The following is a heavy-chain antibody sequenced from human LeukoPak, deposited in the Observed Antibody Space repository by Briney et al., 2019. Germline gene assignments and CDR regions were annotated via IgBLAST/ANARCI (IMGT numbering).Heavy chain of an antibody. J-gene: IGHJ4*02. Sequence: GGSLRLSCAASGFTFSSYSMNWVRQAPGKGLEWVSYISSSSSTIYYADSVKGRFTISRDNAKNSLYLQMNSLRAEDTAVYYCARSNSYGSWVFDYWGQGTLVTVSS. D-gene: IGHD5-18*01. CDR3: ARSNSYGSWVFDY. V-gene: IGHV3-48*04. CDR2: ISSSSSTI. CDR1: GFTFSSYS.